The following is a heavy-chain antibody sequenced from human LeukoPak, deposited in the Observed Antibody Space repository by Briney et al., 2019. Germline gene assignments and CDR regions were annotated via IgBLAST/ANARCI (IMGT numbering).Heavy chain of an antibody. CDR1: GYTFTSYD. CDR2: MNPNSGNT. V-gene: IGHV1-8*01. D-gene: IGHD4-23*01. Sequence: ASVKVSCKASGYTFTSYDLSWVRQATGQGLEWLGWMNPNSGNTGYAQKFQGRITMTRDTSISTVFMELSSLRFDDTAVYSCARDYGGNSGWFDPWGQGTLVTVSS. CDR3: ARDYGGNSGWFDP. J-gene: IGHJ5*02.